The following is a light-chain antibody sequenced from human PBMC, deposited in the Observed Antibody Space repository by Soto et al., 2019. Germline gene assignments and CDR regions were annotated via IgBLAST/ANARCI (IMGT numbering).Light chain of an antibody. V-gene: IGKV3-11*01. Sequence: EIVLTQSPATLSLSPGERATLSCRTSQTIRGLLNWYQQRPGQAPRLLIYDTSNRATDIPARFSGSGSGTNFILTIISIDPEDFGVYFCQQRHNWPITFGQGTRLDIK. J-gene: IGKJ5*01. CDR1: QTIRGL. CDR2: DTS. CDR3: QQRHNWPIT.